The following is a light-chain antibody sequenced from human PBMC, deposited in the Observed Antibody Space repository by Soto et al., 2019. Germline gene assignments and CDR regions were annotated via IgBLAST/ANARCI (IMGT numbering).Light chain of an antibody. V-gene: IGKV3-20*01. CDR3: QRYGSSPLIT. CDR2: GSS. J-gene: IGKJ5*01. Sequence: EIVLTHSPGTLSLSPGERATLSCRASQSVSSSYLAWYQQKPGQAPRLLIYGSSTRATGIPDRFSGSGSGAEFTITISRLEPEDFAVYFCQRYGSSPLITFGQGTLPE. CDR1: QSVSSSY.